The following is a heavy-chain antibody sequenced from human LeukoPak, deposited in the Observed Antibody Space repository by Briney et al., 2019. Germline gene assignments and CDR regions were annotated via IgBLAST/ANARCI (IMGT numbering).Heavy chain of an antibody. CDR2: INPNSGGT. CDR1: GYTFTDHY. D-gene: IGHD3-10*01. J-gene: IGHJ4*02. Sequence: ASVKVSCKASGYTFTDHYIHWVRQAPGQGLEWMGRINPNSGGTNVPQEFQGRVTMTRDTSISTAYMELSGLRSDDTAMYYCARVMVSLVRGDYFYFDYWAQGTLVTVSS. CDR3: ARVMVSLVRGDYFYFDY. V-gene: IGHV1-2*06.